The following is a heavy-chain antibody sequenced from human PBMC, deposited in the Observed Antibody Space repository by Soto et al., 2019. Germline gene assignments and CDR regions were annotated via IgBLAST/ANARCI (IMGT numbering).Heavy chain of an antibody. CDR1: GGTFRTSA. CDR2: IMPVFRRP. D-gene: IGHD1-1*01. CDR3: ARDKDRLQLGGNYYYILDV. V-gene: IGHV1-69*12. J-gene: IGHJ6*02. Sequence: QVQLVQSGAEVKKPGSSVKVSCKASGGTFRTSAISWVRQAPGQGLEWVGGIMPVFRRPKYAQNFQDRVTITADESTSTAYMELSSLRSADTAVYYCARDKDRLQLGGNYYYILDVWGQGPAVTVSS.